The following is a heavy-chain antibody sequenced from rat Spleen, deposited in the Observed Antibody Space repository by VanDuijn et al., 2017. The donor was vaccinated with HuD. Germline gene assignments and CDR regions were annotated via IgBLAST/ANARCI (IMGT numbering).Heavy chain of an antibody. V-gene: IGHV5-20*01. Sequence: EVQLVESGGGLVQPGRSMKLSCAASGFTFSDYYMAWVRQAPKKGLEWVASIGYEVSSTYYRDSVKGRFTISRDNAKSTLYLQMDSLRSEDTATYYCATDQGYGGYSAYWYFDFWGPGTMVTVSS. CDR2: IGYEVSST. CDR3: ATDQGYGGYSAYWYFDF. J-gene: IGHJ1*01. CDR1: GFTFSDYY. D-gene: IGHD1-11*01.